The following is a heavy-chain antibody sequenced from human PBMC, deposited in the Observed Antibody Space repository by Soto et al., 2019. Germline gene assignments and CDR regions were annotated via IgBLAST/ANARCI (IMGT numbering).Heavy chain of an antibody. CDR1: GFTFRSYA. Sequence: LRLSCAASGFTFRSYALICVRQAPGQGLEWVSTISGSGASTYYADAVKGRFTISRDNCKNTRDQQMNSLKAEETAVYSCAKEGYNDFTSGYYANERFVPWGQGTQVTVSS. J-gene: IGHJ5*02. CDR3: AKEGYNDFTSGYYANERFVP. CDR2: ISGSGAST. D-gene: IGHD3-3*01. V-gene: IGHV3-23*01.